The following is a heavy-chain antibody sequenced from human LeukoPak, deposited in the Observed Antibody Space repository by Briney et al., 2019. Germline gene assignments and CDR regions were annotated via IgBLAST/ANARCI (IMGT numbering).Heavy chain of an antibody. D-gene: IGHD4-17*01. CDR2: ISGSSRYI. CDR1: GFTFSYYA. Sequence: PGGSLRLSCAASGFTFSYYAMSWVRQAPGKGLEWVSTISGSSRYIYYADSVKGRFTISRDNAKNSLYLQMNSLRAEDTAVYYCARRLNYGDYGSDYWGQGTRVTVSS. V-gene: IGHV3-21*01. CDR3: ARRLNYGDYGSDY. J-gene: IGHJ4*02.